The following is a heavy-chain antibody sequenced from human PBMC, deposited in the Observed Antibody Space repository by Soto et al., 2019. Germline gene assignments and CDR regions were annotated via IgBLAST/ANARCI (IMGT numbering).Heavy chain of an antibody. CDR1: GFTFRTFT. J-gene: IGHJ4*02. V-gene: IGHV3-30-3*01. CDR2: ISSDGSDE. CDR3: ARVFCSAWFGGHFDN. D-gene: IGHD6-19*01. Sequence: QVQLVESGGGVVQPGRSLRLSCAASGFTFRTFTMHWVRQAPGKGLEWVAVISSDGSDEYYADSVKGRFTISRDNSKNMLSLQINSLRSEDTAVYFCARVFCSAWFGGHFDNWGQGTLVTVSS.